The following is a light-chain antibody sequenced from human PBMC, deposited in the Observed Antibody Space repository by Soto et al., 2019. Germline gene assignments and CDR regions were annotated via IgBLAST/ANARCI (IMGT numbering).Light chain of an antibody. Sequence: QSALTQPASVSGSPGQSITISCPGTSSAVGGYNYVSWYQQHPGKAPKLMIYDVSNRPSGVSNRFSGSKSGNTASLTISGLQAEDEADYYCSSYTSSSTLVVFGGGTKVTVL. J-gene: IGLJ2*01. V-gene: IGLV2-14*01. CDR1: SSAVGGYNY. CDR3: SSYTSSSTLVV. CDR2: DVS.